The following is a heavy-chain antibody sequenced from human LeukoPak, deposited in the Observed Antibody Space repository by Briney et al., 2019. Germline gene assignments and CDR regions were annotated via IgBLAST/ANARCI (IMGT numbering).Heavy chain of an antibody. V-gene: IGHV3-30*18. CDR2: ISYDGSNK. CDR3: AKVGIFAPIYYFDY. CDR1: GFTFSSYG. D-gene: IGHD3-3*01. Sequence: GSLRLSCAASGFTFSSYGMHWVRQAPGKGLEWVAVISYDGSNKYYADSVKGRFTISRDNSKNTLYLQMNSLRAEDTAVYYCAKVGIFAPIYYFDYWGQGTLVTVSS. J-gene: IGHJ4*02.